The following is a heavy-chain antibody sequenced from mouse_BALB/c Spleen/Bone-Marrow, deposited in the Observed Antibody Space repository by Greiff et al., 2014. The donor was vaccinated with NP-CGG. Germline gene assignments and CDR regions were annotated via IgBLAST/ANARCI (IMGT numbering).Heavy chain of an antibody. J-gene: IGHJ3*01. D-gene: IGHD2-10*02. CDR1: GFTFSSYG. CDR3: ARQGLYGNYGGFAY. CDR2: ISSGGSYT. V-gene: IGHV5-6*01. Sequence: EVHLVESGGDLVKPGGSLKLSCAASGFTFSSYGMSWVRQTPDKRLEWVATISSGGSYTYYPDSVKGRFTISRDNAKNTLYLQMSSLKSEDTAMYYCARQGLYGNYGGFAYWGQGTLVTVSA.